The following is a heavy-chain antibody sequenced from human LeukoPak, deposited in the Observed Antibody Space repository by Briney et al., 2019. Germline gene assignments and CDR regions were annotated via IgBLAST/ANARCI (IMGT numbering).Heavy chain of an antibody. CDR1: GGSFSGYY. D-gene: IGHD4-11*01. Sequence: SETLSLTCAVYGGSFSGYYWTWIRQPPGKGLEWIGEINHSGNTNYNPPLKSRATISIDTSKNQFSLKLSSVTAADTAVYYCAGGNPYSKYVSVYYYYGMDVWGQGTTVTVSS. CDR3: AGGNPYSKYVSVYYYYGMDV. CDR2: INHSGNT. V-gene: IGHV4-34*01. J-gene: IGHJ6*02.